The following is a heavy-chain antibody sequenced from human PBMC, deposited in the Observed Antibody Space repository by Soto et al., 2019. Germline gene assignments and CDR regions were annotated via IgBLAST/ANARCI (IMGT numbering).Heavy chain of an antibody. CDR2: ISYDGSNK. CDR1: GFTFSSYG. V-gene: IGHV3-30*18. CDR3: AKGEGGTFDY. J-gene: IGHJ4*02. Sequence: GGSLRLSCAASGFTFSSYGMHWVRQAPGKGLEWVAVISYDGSNKYYADSVKGRFTISRDNSKNTLYLQMNSLRAEDTAVYYCAKGEGGTFDYWGQGTLVTVSS. D-gene: IGHD1-7*01.